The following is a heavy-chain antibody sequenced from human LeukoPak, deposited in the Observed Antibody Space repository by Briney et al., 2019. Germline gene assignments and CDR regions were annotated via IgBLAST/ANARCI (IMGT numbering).Heavy chain of an antibody. CDR2: INHSGST. Sequence: SETLSLTCGVYGGSFSGYYWNWIRQPPGKGLEWIGEINHSGSTNYNPSLKSRVTISVDTSKNQFSLKLSSVTAADTSVYYCARGNYEGPDYWGQGTLVTVSS. J-gene: IGHJ4*02. V-gene: IGHV4-34*01. D-gene: IGHD1-7*01. CDR3: ARGNYEGPDY. CDR1: GGSFSGYY.